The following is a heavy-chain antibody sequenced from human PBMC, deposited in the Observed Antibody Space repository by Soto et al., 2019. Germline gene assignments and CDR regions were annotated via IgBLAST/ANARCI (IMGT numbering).Heavy chain of an antibody. CDR3: AKCRAAGTGYYYYGMDV. D-gene: IGHD6-13*01. Sequence: QPGGSLRLSCAASGFTFSSYGMHWVRQAPGKGLEWVAVISYDGSNKYYADSVKGRFTISRDNSKNTLYLQMNSLRAEDTAVYYCAKCRAAGTGYYYYGMDVWGQGTTVTVSS. CDR1: GFTFSSYG. J-gene: IGHJ6*02. CDR2: ISYDGSNK. V-gene: IGHV3-30*18.